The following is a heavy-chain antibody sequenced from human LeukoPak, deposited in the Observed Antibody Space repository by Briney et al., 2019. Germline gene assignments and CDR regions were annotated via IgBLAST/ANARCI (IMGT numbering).Heavy chain of an antibody. Sequence: GGSLRLSCAASGFTFSSYSMNWVRQAPGKGLEWVSSISSSSSYIYYADSVKGRFTISRDNAKNSLYLQMNSLRAEDTALYYCARVYSSSASYYFDYWGQGTLVTVSS. V-gene: IGHV3-21*04. CDR1: GFTFSSYS. D-gene: IGHD6-6*01. CDR3: ARVYSSSASYYFDY. J-gene: IGHJ4*02. CDR2: ISSSSSYI.